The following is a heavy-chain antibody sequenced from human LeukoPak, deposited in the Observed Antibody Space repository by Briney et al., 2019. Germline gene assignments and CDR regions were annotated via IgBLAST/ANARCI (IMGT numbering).Heavy chain of an antibody. CDR2: IYYTGST. V-gene: IGHV4-34*01. CDR1: GGSFSGYY. CDR3: ARDFSEGAFDI. Sequence: SETLSLTCAVYGGSFSGYYWGWIRQPPGKGLEWIGNIYYTGSTYYNPSLKSRVTISIDTSKNQFSLRLSSVTAADTAVYYCARDFSEGAFDIWGQGTMVSVSS. D-gene: IGHD3-3*01. J-gene: IGHJ3*02.